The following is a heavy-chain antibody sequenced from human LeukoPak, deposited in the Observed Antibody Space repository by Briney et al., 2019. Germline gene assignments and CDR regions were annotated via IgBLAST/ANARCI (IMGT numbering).Heavy chain of an antibody. J-gene: IGHJ1*01. CDR1: GGSISSYY. Sequence: SETLSLTCSVSGGSISSYYLTWVRQPPGKGLEWIGYRYYSGSTTYNPSLKSRVTISVDTSKSQFSLKLISVTAADTAIYYWARVRGDFETDWGQGTLVTVSS. CDR3: ARVRGDFETD. V-gene: IGHV4-59*01. CDR2: RYYSGST. D-gene: IGHD3-16*01.